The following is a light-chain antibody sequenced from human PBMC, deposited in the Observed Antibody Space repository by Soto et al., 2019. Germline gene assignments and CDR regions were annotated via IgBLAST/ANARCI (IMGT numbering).Light chain of an antibody. J-gene: IGKJ1*01. CDR3: QQSFGTTWT. V-gene: IGKV1-39*01. CDR1: QTILTY. CDR2: AAS. Sequence: DIQMTQSPSSLSASVGDTVTITCRASQTILTYLNWYQQKPGKAPNLLIYAASSLQSGVPSRFSGGGSATDFTLTISSLQPEDFATYYCQQSFGTTWTFGRGTKVDIK.